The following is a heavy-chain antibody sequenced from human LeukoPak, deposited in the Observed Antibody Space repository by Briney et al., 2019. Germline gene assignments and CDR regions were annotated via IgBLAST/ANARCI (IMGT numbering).Heavy chain of an antibody. D-gene: IGHD2-15*01. V-gene: IGHV4-59*08. Sequence: SETLSLTCTVSGGSISSSYWSWIRQPPGKGLEWIGYIHYSGTTNYNPSLKSRLTISVDTSKNQFSLKLSSVTAADTAVYYCARRGFCSGGTCLTFDLWGQGTLVTVSS. CDR3: ARRGFCSGGTCLTFDL. J-gene: IGHJ4*02. CDR2: IHYSGTT. CDR1: GGSISSSY.